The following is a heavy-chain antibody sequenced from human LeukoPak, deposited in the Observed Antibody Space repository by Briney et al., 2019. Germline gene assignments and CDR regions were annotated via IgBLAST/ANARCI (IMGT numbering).Heavy chain of an antibody. CDR1: GYTFTSYG. V-gene: IGHV1-18*01. J-gene: IGHJ4*02. CDR2: ISAYNGNT. D-gene: IGHD4-17*01. CDR3: AKGSLYGDYLICLY. Sequence: GASVKVSCKASGYTFTSYGISWVRQAPGQGLEWMGWISAYNGNTNYAQKLQGRVTMTTDTSTSTAYMELRSLRSDDTAVYYCAKGSLYGDYLICLYWGQGTLVTVSS.